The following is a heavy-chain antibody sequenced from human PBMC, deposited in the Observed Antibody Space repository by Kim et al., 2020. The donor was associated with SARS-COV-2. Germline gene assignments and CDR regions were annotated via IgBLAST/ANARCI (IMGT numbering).Heavy chain of an antibody. Sequence: SVKVSCKASGGTFYRYAISWVRQAPGQGLEWMGRIIPILGIANYAQKFQGRVTITADKSTNTAYMELSRLRSEDTAVYYCARDEEYGDYDLNEDRGDYWGQGTLVTVSS. D-gene: IGHD4-17*01. CDR3: ARDEEYGDYDLNEDRGDY. V-gene: IGHV1-69*04. J-gene: IGHJ4*02. CDR1: GGTFYRYA. CDR2: IIPILGIA.